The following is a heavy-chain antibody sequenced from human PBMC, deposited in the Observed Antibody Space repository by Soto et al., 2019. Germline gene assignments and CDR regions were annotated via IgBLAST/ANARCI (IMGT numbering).Heavy chain of an antibody. CDR1: GFTFSSYA. CDR2: ISNRAGDT. Sequence: EVQLLESGGGLVQPGGSLRVSCAVSGFTFSSYAMSWVRQAPGMGLEWVSTISNRAGDTYYADSVKGRFTISRDNAKNKLYLQMNNQRAEDTAVYYCTKNSPLPATVTKSLWRAFEGVDYYFDSWGKGAPVTVSS. V-gene: IGHV3-23*01. CDR3: TKNSPLPATVTKSLWRAFEGVDYYFDS. D-gene: IGHD4-17*01. J-gene: IGHJ4*02.